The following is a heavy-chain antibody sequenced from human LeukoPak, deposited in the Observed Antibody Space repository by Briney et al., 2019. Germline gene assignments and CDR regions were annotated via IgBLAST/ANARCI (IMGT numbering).Heavy chain of an antibody. Sequence: GGSLRLSCAASGFTFNNYAMIWVRQAPGKGLEWVSVISGSGNSTYYADSVKGRFTISRDNSKNTLYLQMNSLRGEDTAVYHCVKDSSNWYWYFDLWGRGTLVTVSS. CDR1: GFTFNNYA. J-gene: IGHJ2*01. V-gene: IGHV3-23*01. CDR2: ISGSGNST. D-gene: IGHD1-1*01. CDR3: VKDSSNWYWYFDL.